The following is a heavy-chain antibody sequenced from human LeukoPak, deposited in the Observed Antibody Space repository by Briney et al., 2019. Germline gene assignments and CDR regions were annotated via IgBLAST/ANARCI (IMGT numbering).Heavy chain of an antibody. J-gene: IGHJ4*02. CDR1: GYSFSSYW. CDR2: IYPGDSDT. Sequence: AESLKISCKGSGYSFSSYWIGWVRQMPGKRLEWMGIIYPGDSDTRYSPSFQGQVTISADKSISTAYLQWSSLKASDTAMYYCARGTRGYNYDPYYFDYWGQGTLVTVSS. CDR3: ARGTRGYNYDPYYFDY. V-gene: IGHV5-51*01. D-gene: IGHD5-18*01.